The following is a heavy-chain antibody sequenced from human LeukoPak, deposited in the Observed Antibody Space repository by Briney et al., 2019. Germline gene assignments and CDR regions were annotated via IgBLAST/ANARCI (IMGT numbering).Heavy chain of an antibody. D-gene: IGHD3-9*01. CDR3: ARGERYYDILTGYYRSKYYFDY. V-gene: IGHV4-59*01. Sequence: SETLSLTCTVSGGSISSYSWSWIRQPPGKGLEWIGYIYYSVSTNYNPSLKSRVTISVDTSKNQFSLKLSSVTAADTAVYYCARGERYYDILTGYYRSKYYFDYWGQGTLVTVSS. CDR1: GGSISSYS. J-gene: IGHJ4*02. CDR2: IYYSVST.